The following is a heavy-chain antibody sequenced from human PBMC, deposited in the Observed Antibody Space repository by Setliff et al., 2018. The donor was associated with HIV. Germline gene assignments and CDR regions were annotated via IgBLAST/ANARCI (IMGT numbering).Heavy chain of an antibody. CDR1: GYTFTSYG. Sequence: GASVKVSCKTSGYTFTSYGMNWIRQAPGQGLEWMGWTYLGATNYAQRFRDRFTVTTDTSTSTAYMEVRSLRSDDTAVYYCARAAVAGPWRKLDYWGQGTLVTVSS. CDR2: TYLGAT. V-gene: IGHV1-18*04. CDR3: ARAAVAGPWRKLDY. D-gene: IGHD6-19*01. J-gene: IGHJ4*02.